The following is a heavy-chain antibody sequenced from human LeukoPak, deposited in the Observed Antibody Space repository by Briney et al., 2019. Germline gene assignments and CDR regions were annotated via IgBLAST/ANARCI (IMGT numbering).Heavy chain of an antibody. V-gene: IGHV3-30*02. CDR2: IRYDGSNK. Sequence: GGSLRLSCAASGFTFSSYGMHWVRQAPGKGLEWVAFIRYDGSNKYYADSVKGRFTISRDNSKNTLYLQMNSLRAEDTAVYYCAKDGRGYYGSGSYYKGFDYWGQGTLVTVSS. D-gene: IGHD3-10*01. CDR1: GFTFSSYG. CDR3: AKDGRGYYGSGSYYKGFDY. J-gene: IGHJ4*02.